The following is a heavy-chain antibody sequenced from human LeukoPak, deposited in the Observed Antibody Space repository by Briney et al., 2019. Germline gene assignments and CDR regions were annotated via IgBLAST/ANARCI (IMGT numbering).Heavy chain of an antibody. D-gene: IGHD3-22*01. CDR2: IYTSGST. Sequence: SETLSLTXTVSGGSISSGSYYWSWIRQPAGKGLEWIGRIYTSGSTNYNPSLKSRVTISVDTSKNQFSLKLSSVTAADTAVYYCAREGMYYYDSSGYYRPFDYWGQGTLVTVSS. J-gene: IGHJ4*02. CDR1: GGSISSGSYY. CDR3: AREGMYYYDSSGYYRPFDY. V-gene: IGHV4-61*02.